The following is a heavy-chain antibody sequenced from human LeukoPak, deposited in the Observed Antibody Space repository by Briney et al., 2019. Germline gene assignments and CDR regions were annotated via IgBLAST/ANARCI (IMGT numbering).Heavy chain of an antibody. D-gene: IGHD3-22*01. Sequence: SVKVSCKASGGTFRSFAISWVRQAPGQGLEWLGGIIPIFRTANYAQKFEGRVTITADESTSTAYMELSSLRSEDTAVYYCARALRYYSDSSGYAFDYWGQGTLVTVSS. CDR1: GGTFRSFA. V-gene: IGHV1-69*01. CDR3: ARALRYYSDSSGYAFDY. CDR2: IIPIFRTA. J-gene: IGHJ4*02.